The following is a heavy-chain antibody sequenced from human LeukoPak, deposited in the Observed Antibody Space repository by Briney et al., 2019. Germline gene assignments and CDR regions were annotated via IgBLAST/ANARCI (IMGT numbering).Heavy chain of an antibody. V-gene: IGHV4-4*02. CDR1: GGSISSSNW. CDR3: ARAYCSSTSCYPDY. CDR2: IYHSGST. Sequence: SSGTLSLTCAVFGGSISSSNWWSWVRQPPGKGLEWIGEIYHSGSTNDNPSLKSRVTISVDKSKNQFSLKLSSVTAADTAVYYCARAYCSSTSCYPDYWGQGTLVTVSS. J-gene: IGHJ4*02. D-gene: IGHD2-2*01.